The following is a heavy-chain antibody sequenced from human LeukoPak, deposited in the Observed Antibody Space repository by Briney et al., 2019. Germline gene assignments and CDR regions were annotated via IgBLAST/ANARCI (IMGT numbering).Heavy chain of an antibody. Sequence: APVKVSCKASGYTFTSYYMHWVRQAPGQGLEWMGIINPSGGSTSYAQKFQGRVTMTRDTSTSTVYMELSSLRSEDTAVYYCARGGGVVVTATDYYYYYGMDVWGQGTTVTVSS. V-gene: IGHV1-46*01. CDR3: ARGGGVVVTATDYYYYYGMDV. J-gene: IGHJ6*02. CDR1: GYTFTSYY. CDR2: INPSGGST. D-gene: IGHD2-21*02.